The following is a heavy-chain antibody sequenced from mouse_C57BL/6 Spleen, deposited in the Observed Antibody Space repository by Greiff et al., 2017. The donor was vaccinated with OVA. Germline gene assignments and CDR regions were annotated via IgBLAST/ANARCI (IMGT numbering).Heavy chain of an antibody. D-gene: IGHD1-1*01. Sequence: VQLKESGPVLVKPGASVKMSCKASGYTFTDYYMNWVKQSHGKSLEWIGVINPYNGGTSYNQKFKGKATLTVDKSSSTAYMELNSLTSEDSAVYYCARDGSSPYAMDYWGQGTSVTVSS. V-gene: IGHV1-19*01. CDR1: GYTFTDYY. CDR3: ARDGSSPYAMDY. CDR2: INPYNGGT. J-gene: IGHJ4*01.